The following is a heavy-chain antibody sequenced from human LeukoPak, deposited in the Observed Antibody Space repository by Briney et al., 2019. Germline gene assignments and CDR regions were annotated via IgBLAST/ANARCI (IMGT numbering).Heavy chain of an antibody. Sequence: GGSLRLSCAASGFTFTSYWMSWVRQAPGKGLEWVDNIQENGSEKYYADSVKGRFTISRDNAKNSLYLHMNSLRAEDTAVYYCARDTYRFYDYWGQGTLVTVSS. CDR1: GFTFTSYW. CDR3: ARDTYRFYDY. CDR2: IQENGSEK. J-gene: IGHJ4*02. V-gene: IGHV3-7*01.